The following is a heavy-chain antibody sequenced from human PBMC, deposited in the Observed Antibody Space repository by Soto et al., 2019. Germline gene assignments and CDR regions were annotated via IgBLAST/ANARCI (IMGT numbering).Heavy chain of an antibody. D-gene: IGHD5-18*01. Sequence: SETLSLTCTVSGGSVSSGSYYWSWIRQPPGKGLEWIGYIYYSGSTNYNPSLKSRVTISVDTSKNQFSLKLSSVTAADTAVYYCARIDNTAKVPNNDYWGQGTLVTVSS. CDR1: GGSVSSGSYY. CDR2: IYYSGST. J-gene: IGHJ4*02. V-gene: IGHV4-61*01. CDR3: ARIDNTAKVPNNDY.